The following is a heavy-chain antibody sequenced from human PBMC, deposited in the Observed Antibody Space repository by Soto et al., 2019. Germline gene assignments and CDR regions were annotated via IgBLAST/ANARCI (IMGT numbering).Heavy chain of an antibody. V-gene: IGHV2-5*01. D-gene: IGHD3-10*01. J-gene: IGHJ6*02. CDR3: ENSPKNYYGSGSYYKRYYYYYGMDV. CDR2: IYWNDDK. CDR1: GFSLSTSGVG. Sequence: SGPTLVNPTQTLTLTCTFSGFSLSTSGVGVGWIRQPPGKALEWLALIYWNDDKRYSPSLKSRLTITKDTSKNQVVLTITNMDPVDTATYYCENSPKNYYGSGSYYKRYYYYYGMDVWGQGPTVTVSS.